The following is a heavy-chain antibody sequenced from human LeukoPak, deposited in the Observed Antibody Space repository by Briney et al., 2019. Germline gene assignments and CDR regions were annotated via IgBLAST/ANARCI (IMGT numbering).Heavy chain of an antibody. V-gene: IGHV1-8*01. Sequence: ASVKVSCKASGYTFTRYDINWVREATGQGLEWIGWMNPYSVNTGYARKFQGRVTMTRDTSISTAYMELSRLRSDDTAVYYCAREWKYYYDSSGYPVGLRLFDYWGQGTLVTVSS. D-gene: IGHD3-22*01. J-gene: IGHJ4*02. CDR1: GYTFTRYD. CDR3: AREWKYYYDSSGYPVGLRLFDY. CDR2: MNPYSVNT.